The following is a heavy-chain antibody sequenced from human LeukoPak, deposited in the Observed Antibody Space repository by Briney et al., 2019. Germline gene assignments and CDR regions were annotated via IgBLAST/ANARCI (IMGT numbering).Heavy chain of an antibody. Sequence: PSETLSLTCAVSGGSVSSSTYSWGWVRQPPGKGLEWIGTIYYSGSTYQNSSLKSRVTISKDTSKNQFSLKLSFVTAADTAVYFCARGWQLSDYFDYWGQGTLVTVSS. V-gene: IGHV4-39*01. CDR2: IYYSGST. J-gene: IGHJ4*02. CDR1: GGSVSSSTYS. CDR3: ARGWQLSDYFDY. D-gene: IGHD4-23*01.